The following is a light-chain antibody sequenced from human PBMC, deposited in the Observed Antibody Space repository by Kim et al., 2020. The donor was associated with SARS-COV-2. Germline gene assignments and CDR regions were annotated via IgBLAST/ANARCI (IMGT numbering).Light chain of an antibody. CDR1: QSVSSN. Sequence: EIVMTQSPATLSVSPGERATLSCRASQSVSSNLAWYQQKPGQAPRLLIYGASTRATGIPARFSGSGSGTEFTLTISSLQSEGFAVYYCQQYNNWPPNRMFGQGTKVDIK. CDR2: GAS. V-gene: IGKV3-15*01. CDR3: QQYNNWPPNRM. J-gene: IGKJ1*01.